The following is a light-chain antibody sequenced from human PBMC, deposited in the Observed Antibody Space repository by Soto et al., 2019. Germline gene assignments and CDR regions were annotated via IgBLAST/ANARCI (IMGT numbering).Light chain of an antibody. CDR3: SSYTSSSIEYV. CDR2: EVS. CDR1: SSDVGGYNY. J-gene: IGLJ1*01. V-gene: IGLV2-14*01. Sequence: QSALTQPASVSGSPGQSITISCTGTSSDVGGYNYVSWYQQHPGKAPKLMIYEVSNRPSGVSNRFSGSKSGNTASLTISGLHAEDEADYYCSSYTSSSIEYVFGTGTKVTVL.